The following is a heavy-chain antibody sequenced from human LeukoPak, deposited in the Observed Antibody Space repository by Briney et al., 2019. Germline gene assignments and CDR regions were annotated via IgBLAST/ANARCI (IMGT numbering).Heavy chain of an antibody. Sequence: ASVKVSCKASGYTFTSYSISWVRQAPGQGLEWMGWISAYNGNTNYAQKLQGRVTMTTDTSTSTAYMELRSLRSDDTAVYYCARDTSIAAAGTFDYWGQGTLVTVSS. CDR1: GYTFTSYS. D-gene: IGHD6-13*01. CDR2: ISAYNGNT. CDR3: ARDTSIAAAGTFDY. V-gene: IGHV1-18*01. J-gene: IGHJ4*02.